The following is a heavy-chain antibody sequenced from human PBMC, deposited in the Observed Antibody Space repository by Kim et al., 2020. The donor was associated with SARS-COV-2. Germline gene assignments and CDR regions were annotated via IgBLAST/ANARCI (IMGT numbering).Heavy chain of an antibody. D-gene: IGHD3-22*01. Sequence: SETLSLTCAGYGVSFSGYYWSWIRQPPGKGLEWIGEINHSGSTNYNPSLKSRVTISVDTSKNQFSLKLSSVTAADTAVYYCARTPADDSSGFHLDYLGQGTLVTVSS. CDR3: ARTPADDSSGFHLDY. J-gene: IGHJ4*02. V-gene: IGHV4-34*01. CDR2: INHSGST. CDR1: GVSFSGYY.